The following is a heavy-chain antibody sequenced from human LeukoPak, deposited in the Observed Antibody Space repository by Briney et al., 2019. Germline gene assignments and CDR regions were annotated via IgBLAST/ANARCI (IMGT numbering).Heavy chain of an antibody. CDR2: ISGSGGST. CDR1: GFTFSSYA. Sequence: GGSLRLSCAASGFTFSSYAMSWVRQAPEKGLEWVSAISGSGGSTYYADSVKGRFTISRDNSKNTLYLQMNSLRAEDTAVYYCAKNDFWSGYSYYFDYWGQGTLVTVSS. J-gene: IGHJ4*02. CDR3: AKNDFWSGYSYYFDY. V-gene: IGHV3-23*01. D-gene: IGHD3-3*01.